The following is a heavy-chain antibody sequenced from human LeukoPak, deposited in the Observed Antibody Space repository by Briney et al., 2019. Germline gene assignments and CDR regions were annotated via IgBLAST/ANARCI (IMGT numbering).Heavy chain of an antibody. V-gene: IGHV3-21*01. J-gene: IGHJ6*03. D-gene: IGHD3-10*01. CDR3: ASVYYGSGTGYYYMDV. CDR2: ISSSSSYI. Sequence: GGSLRLSCAASGFTFSSYSMNWVRQAPGKGLEWVSSISSSSSYIHYADSVKGRFTISRDNAKNSLYLQMNSLRAEDTAVYYCASVYYGSGTGYYYMDVWGKGTTVTVSS. CDR1: GFTFSSYS.